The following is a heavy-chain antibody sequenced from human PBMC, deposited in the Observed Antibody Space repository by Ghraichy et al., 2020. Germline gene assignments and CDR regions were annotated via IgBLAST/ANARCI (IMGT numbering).Heavy chain of an antibody. D-gene: IGHD3-3*01. CDR3: ASFVTYYDFWSGYRHHYDAFDI. V-gene: IGHV3-7*01. CDR2: IKQDGSEK. CDR1: GFTFSSYW. J-gene: IGHJ3*02. Sequence: GGSLRLSCAASGFTFSSYWMSWVRQAPGKGLEWVANIKQDGSEKYYVDSVKGRFTISRDNAKNSLYLQMNSLRAEDTAVYYCASFVTYYDFWSGYRHHYDAFDIWGQGTMVTVSS.